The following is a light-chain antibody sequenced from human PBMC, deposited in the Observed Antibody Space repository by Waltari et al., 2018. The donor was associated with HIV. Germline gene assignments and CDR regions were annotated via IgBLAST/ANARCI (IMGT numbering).Light chain of an antibody. CDR2: TAS. Sequence: IQMTQSPSFLSASVGDRVTITCRATESIGRYLNWYQQKPGKAPKLLIHTASTLESGVPSRVSGSGSEAVFTLTINSLQPEDLATYCCQQGYRIPRTFGQGTTVEIK. CDR3: QQGYRIPRT. J-gene: IGKJ2*02. V-gene: IGKV1-39*01. CDR1: ESIGRY.